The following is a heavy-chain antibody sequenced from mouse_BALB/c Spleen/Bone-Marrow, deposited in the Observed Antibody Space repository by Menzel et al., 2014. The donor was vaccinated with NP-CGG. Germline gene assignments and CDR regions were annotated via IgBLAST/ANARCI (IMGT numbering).Heavy chain of an antibody. V-gene: IGHV1-69*02. CDR1: GYTFTSYW. Sequence: VQLQQSGAELVRPGASVKLSCKASGYTFTSYWINWVKQRPGQGLEWIGHIYPSDSYTNYNQKFKDKARLTVDKSSSTGYMQLSSPTAEDSAVYYCTRRDRYDYYAMDYWGQGTAGTVSS. J-gene: IGHJ4*01. CDR3: TRRDRYDYYAMDY. D-gene: IGHD2-14*01. CDR2: IYPSDSYT.